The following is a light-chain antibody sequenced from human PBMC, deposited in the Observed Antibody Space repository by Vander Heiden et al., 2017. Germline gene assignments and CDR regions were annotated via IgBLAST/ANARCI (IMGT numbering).Light chain of an antibody. J-gene: IGLJ1*01. CDR3: QSADSSGTYV. Sequence: SYALTQPPSASVSPGQTARTTCSGDALPNQYAYWYQQKPGQAPVLVIYKDSERPSGIPERFSGSSSGTTVTLTISGVQAEDEADYYCQSADSSGTYVFGTGTKVTVL. V-gene: IGLV3-25*03. CDR1: ALPNQY. CDR2: KDS.